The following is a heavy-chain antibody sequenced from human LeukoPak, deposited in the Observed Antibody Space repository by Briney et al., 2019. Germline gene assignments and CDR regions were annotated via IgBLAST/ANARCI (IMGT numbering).Heavy chain of an antibody. V-gene: IGHV4-34*09. Sequence: SETLSLTCAVYGGSFSGYYWSWIRQPPGKGLEWIGHIYYSGSTYYNPSLKSRVTISVDTSKNQFSLKLSSVTAADTAVYYCARAVRYCSGGSCSEYFQHWGQGTLVTVSS. J-gene: IGHJ1*01. CDR2: IYYSGST. D-gene: IGHD2-15*01. CDR1: GGSFSGYY. CDR3: ARAVRYCSGGSCSEYFQH.